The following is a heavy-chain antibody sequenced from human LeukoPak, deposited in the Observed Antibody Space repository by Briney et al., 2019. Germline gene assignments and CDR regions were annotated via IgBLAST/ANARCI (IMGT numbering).Heavy chain of an antibody. V-gene: IGHV1-2*02. D-gene: IGHD3-10*02. CDR1: GYTFTDYY. CDR3: ARVGLLIGSGSFLAY. J-gene: IGHJ4*02. CDR2: INPNSGGT. Sequence: ASVKVSCKASGYTFTDYYMHWVRPAPGQGLDWMGWINPNSGGTNYAQKFQGRVAMTRDTSISTAYMELSRLRSDDTAVYYCARVGLLIGSGSFLAYWGQGTLVTVSS.